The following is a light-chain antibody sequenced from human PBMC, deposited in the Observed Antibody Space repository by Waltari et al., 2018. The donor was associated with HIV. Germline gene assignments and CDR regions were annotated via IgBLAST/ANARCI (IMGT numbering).Light chain of an antibody. CDR1: QSIGNY. Sequence: EILLTQSPATLSLSPGERATLSCRASQSIGNYLAWYQHKPGRAPRLRIYDASKRATGIPARFSGSGSGTDFTFTISSLEPEDFAIYYCLQRTNWPPRGTFGLGTKLEI. CDR3: LQRTNWPPRGT. V-gene: IGKV3-11*01. J-gene: IGKJ2*02. CDR2: DAS.